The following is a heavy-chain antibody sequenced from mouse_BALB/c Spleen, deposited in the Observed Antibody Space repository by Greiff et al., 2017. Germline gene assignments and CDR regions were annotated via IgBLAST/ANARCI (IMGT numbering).Heavy chain of an antibody. CDR1: GFTFSSYA. J-gene: IGHJ2*01. CDR2: ISSGGST. V-gene: IGHV5-6-5*01. D-gene: IGHD1-2*01. Sequence: VQRVESGGGLVKPGGSLKLSCAASGFTFSSYAMSWVRQTPEKRLEWVASISSGGSTYYPDSVKGRFTISRDNARNILYLQMSSLRSEDTAMYYCARDYYGIDDWGQGTTLTVSA. CDR3: ARDYYGIDD.